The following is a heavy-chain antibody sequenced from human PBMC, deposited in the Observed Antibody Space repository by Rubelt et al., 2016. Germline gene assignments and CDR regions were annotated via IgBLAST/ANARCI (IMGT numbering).Heavy chain of an antibody. D-gene: IGHD4-17*01. Sequence: VQLVESGGGLVQPGGSLRLSCAAAGFTFTKSAMHWVRQAPGKGLEWVALISYDGTNKYYADSVKGRFTIARDNSKNTLYLQLNGLRVGDTAVYPCAMDITVTSLRGRSVDYAMDVWGQGTTVTVSS. V-gene: IGHV3-30*04. J-gene: IGHJ6*02. CDR1: GFTFTKSA. CDR3: AMDITVTSLRGRSVDYAMDV. CDR2: ISYDGTNK.